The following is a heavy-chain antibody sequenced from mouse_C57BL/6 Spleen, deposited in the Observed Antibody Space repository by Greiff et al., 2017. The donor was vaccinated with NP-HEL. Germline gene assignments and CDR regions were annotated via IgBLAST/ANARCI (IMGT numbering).Heavy chain of an antibody. Sequence: QVQLQQPGAELVKPGASVKLSCKASGYTFTSYWMHWVKQRPGQGLEWIGMIHPNSGSTNYNEKFKSKATLTVDKSSSTAYMQLSSLTSEDSAVYYCARLYYGNDFDYWGQGTTLTVSS. CDR2: IHPNSGST. CDR1: GYTFTSYW. CDR3: ARLYYGNDFDY. V-gene: IGHV1-64*01. D-gene: IGHD2-1*01. J-gene: IGHJ2*01.